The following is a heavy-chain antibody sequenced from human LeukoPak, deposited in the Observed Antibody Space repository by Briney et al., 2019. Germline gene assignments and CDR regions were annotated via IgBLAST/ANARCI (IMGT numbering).Heavy chain of an antibody. CDR2: ISYDGSKK. CDR1: GFTFSTYA. V-gene: IGHV3-30*03. J-gene: IGHJ5*02. D-gene: IGHD1-20*01. Sequence: GRSLRHSCAASGFTFSTYAIHWVRQAPGKGLEWVSIISYDGSKKYYADSVKGRFTISRDNCKNTLYLQMNSLTAEDTAVYYCARAAVRYTWHANWFDPWGQGTLVTVSS. CDR3: ARAAVRYTWHANWFDP.